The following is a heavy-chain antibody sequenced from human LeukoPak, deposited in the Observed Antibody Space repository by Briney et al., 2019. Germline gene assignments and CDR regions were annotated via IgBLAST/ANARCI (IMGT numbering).Heavy chain of an antibody. CDR1: GFTVSSNY. CDR3: AREYLGDYFDY. D-gene: IGHD3-10*01. Sequence: GGSLRLSCAASGFTVSSNYVSWVRQAPGKGLEWVSIIYSGGSTFYADSVKGRFTISRDNSKNSLYLQMNSLRAEDTAVYYCAREYLGDYFDYWGQGTLVTVSS. V-gene: IGHV3-53*01. CDR2: IYSGGST. J-gene: IGHJ4*02.